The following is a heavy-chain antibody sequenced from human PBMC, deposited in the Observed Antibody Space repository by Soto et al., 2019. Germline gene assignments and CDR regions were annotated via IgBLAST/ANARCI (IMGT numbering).Heavy chain of an antibody. CDR3: ERDRRYYYGLGTYFLENDMDV. CDR1: GFSLSNYG. V-gene: IGHV3-33*01. J-gene: IGHJ6*02. D-gene: IGHD3-10*01. CDR2: IWYDGSNK. Sequence: QVQLVESGGGVVQPGRSLRLSCEVSGFSLSNYGMHWVRQAPGKGLEWVAVIWYDGSNKYYGDSVKGRFTISRENSKNTLYVQMNSLRAEDTAVYYCERDRRYYYGLGTYFLENDMDVWGQGTTVSVFS.